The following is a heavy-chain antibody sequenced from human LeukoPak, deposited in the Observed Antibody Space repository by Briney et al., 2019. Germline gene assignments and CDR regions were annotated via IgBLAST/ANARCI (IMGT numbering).Heavy chain of an antibody. Sequence: GGSLRLSCAASGFTFSSYSMNWVRQAPGKGLEWVSAISGSGGSTYYADSVKGRFTISRDNSKNTLYLQMNSLRAEDTAVYYCAKDRPDYYDSSGYWEFDYWGQGTLVTVSS. J-gene: IGHJ4*02. V-gene: IGHV3-23*01. D-gene: IGHD3-22*01. CDR2: ISGSGGST. CDR1: GFTFSSYS. CDR3: AKDRPDYYDSSGYWEFDY.